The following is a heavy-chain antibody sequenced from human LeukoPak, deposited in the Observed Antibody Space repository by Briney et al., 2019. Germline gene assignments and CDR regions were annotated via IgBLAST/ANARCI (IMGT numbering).Heavy chain of an antibody. J-gene: IGHJ4*02. CDR1: GVSINTCCYY. D-gene: IGHD5-18*01. CDR2: KYYSGST. CDR3: ARGRSYGFDFDS. Sequence: SETLSLTCDVSGVSINTCCYYWTWIRQPSGKGLEWIGYKYYSGSTRYNSSLRSRLTISLDSSKNQFSLRLTSVTAADTAVYYCARGRSYGFDFDSWGPGTLVIVSS. V-gene: IGHV4-61*01.